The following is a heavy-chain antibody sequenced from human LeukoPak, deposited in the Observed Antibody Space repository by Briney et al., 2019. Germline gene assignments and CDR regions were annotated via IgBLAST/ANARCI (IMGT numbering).Heavy chain of an antibody. CDR1: GFTFSDYY. V-gene: IGHV3-11*04. CDR2: ITSSGDTM. CDR3: AKDYHTMVDY. D-gene: IGHD3-10*01. J-gene: IGHJ4*02. Sequence: PGGSLRLSCAASGFTFSDYYMSWIRQAPGKGLEWVSYITSSGDTMYYADSVKGRFTISRDNSKNTLYLQMNSLRAEDTAVYYCAKDYHTMVDYWGQGTLVTVSS.